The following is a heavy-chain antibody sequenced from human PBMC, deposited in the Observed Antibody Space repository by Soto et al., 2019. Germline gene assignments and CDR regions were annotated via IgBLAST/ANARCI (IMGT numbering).Heavy chain of an antibody. CDR1: GGTFSSYS. J-gene: IGHJ4*02. CDR3: ARALGYSSQHAWDYFYY. Sequence: QVQLVQSGAEVKKPVSSVKVSCKASGGTFSSYSISWVRQAPGQGLECMGGIIPIFGTANYAQKFQSRVTITAEDSTSTVYLEMSSLRSEDTAVYYCARALGYSSQHAWDYFYYWGQGNLVTGSS. D-gene: IGHD5-18*01. V-gene: IGHV1-69*12. CDR2: IIPIFGTA.